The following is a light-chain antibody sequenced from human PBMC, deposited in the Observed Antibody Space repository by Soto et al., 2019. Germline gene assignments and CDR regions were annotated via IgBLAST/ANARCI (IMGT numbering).Light chain of an antibody. V-gene: IGKV3-11*01. CDR1: QSVSSS. CDR3: QHRSNWPT. CDR2: NAS. J-gene: IGKJ2*01. Sequence: EIVLTQSPVTLSLSPGERATLSCRASQSVSSSLAWYQQKSGQAPRLLIFNASNRAPGIPARFSGSGSGTDFTLTVSSLEPEDFAVYYCQHRSNWPTFGQGTKLEIK.